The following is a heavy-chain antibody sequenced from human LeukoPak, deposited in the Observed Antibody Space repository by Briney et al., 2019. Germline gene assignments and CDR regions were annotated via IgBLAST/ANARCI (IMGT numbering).Heavy chain of an antibody. D-gene: IGHD3-3*01. V-gene: IGHV4-61*02. CDR3: ARDPRDFWSGYPGDAFDI. CDR1: GGSISSGSYY. CDR2: IYTSGST. Sequence: PSETLSLTCTVSGGSISSGSYYWSWIRQPAGKGLEWIGRIYTSGSTNYNPSLKSRVTISVDTSKNQFSLKLSSVTAADTAVYYCARDPRDFWSGYPGDAFDIWGQGTMVTVSS. J-gene: IGHJ3*02.